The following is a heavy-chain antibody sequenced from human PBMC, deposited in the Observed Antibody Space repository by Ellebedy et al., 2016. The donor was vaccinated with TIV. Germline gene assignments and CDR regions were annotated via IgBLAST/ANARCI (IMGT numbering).Heavy chain of an antibody. CDR1: GFTFTTYA. CDR2: ITGDGGST. J-gene: IGHJ4*02. V-gene: IGHV3-64D*06. Sequence: GESLKISCSASGFTFTTYAMHWVRQAPGKGLEYVSAITGDGGSTYYADSVKGRFNISRDNSKHTLYLQMSSLRDEDTAMYYCVKAWGDWGQGALVTVSS. CDR3: VKAWGD. D-gene: IGHD3-16*01.